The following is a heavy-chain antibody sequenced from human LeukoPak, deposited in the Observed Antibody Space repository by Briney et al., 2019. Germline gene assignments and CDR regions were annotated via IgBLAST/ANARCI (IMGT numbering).Heavy chain of an antibody. J-gene: IGHJ4*02. CDR2: MNPNSGNT. CDR1: GYTFTSYD. D-gene: IGHD3-10*01. CDR3: ARGRGLYYGSGSYYFDY. Sequence: ASVKVSCKPSGYTFTSYDINWVRQATGQGREWMGWMNPNSGNTGYSQKFQGRVTMTRNTSISTAYMELSSLRSEDTAVYYCARGRGLYYGSGSYYFDYWGQGTLVTVSS. V-gene: IGHV1-8*01.